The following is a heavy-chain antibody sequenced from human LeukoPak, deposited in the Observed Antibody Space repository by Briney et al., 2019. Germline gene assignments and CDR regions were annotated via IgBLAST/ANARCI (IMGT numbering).Heavy chain of an antibody. CDR3: ARVTRGSGIDY. D-gene: IGHD3-10*01. J-gene: IGHJ4*02. CDR1: GGSIISYF. CDR2: VYYSGST. V-gene: IGHV4-59*01. Sequence: PSETLSLTCTVSGGSIISYFWSWIRQPPGKGLEWIGYVYYSGSTNYNPSLESRVTASVDTSKNQFSLRLTSVTAADTAVYYCARVTRGSGIDYWSQGTLVTVSS.